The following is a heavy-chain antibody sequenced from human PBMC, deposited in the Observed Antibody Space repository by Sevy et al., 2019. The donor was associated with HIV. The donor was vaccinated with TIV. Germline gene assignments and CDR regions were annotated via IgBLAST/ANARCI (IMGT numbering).Heavy chain of an antibody. D-gene: IGHD3-16*01. J-gene: IGHJ3*02. V-gene: IGHV6-1*01. CDR3: ARKDDSVASFDI. CDR2: TYYRSKWYN. CDR1: GDSVSSNSAV. Sequence: SQTLSLTCAISGDSVSSNSAVWNWIRQSPSRGLEWLGRTYYRSKWYNEYTVSVKSRITINPDTSKNQFSLQLNSVTPEDTAMYYCARKDDSVASFDIWGQGTMVTVSS.